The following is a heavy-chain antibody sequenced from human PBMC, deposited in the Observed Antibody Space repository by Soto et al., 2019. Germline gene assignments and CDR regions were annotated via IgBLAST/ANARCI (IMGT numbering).Heavy chain of an antibody. CDR2: ISDDGSNK. CDR1: GFTFSSYG. Sequence: QVQLVESGGGVVQPGRSLRLSCAASGFTFSSYGMHWVRQAPGKGLEWVAVISDDGSNKYYADSVKGRFTISRDNSKNTLYLQMNSLRAEDTAVYYCAQDSGRRATHPDYWGQGTLVTVSS. CDR3: AQDSGRRATHPDY. D-gene: IGHD3-10*01. V-gene: IGHV3-30*18. J-gene: IGHJ4*02.